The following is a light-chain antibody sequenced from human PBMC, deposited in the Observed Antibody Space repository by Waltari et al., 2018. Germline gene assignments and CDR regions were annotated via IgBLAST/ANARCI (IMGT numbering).Light chain of an antibody. CDR1: YRDVGTYNL. J-gene: IGLJ3*02. CDR2: DVT. CDR3: CSYAGNFIWV. V-gene: IGLV2-23*02. Sequence: QSALTQPASVSGSLGQSFTISCTGTYRDVGTYNLVSWYQQHPGNAPKLLIFDVTARPSGVSNRFSGSKSGNTASLTISGLQAEDDADYYCCSYAGNFIWVFGGGTKLTVL.